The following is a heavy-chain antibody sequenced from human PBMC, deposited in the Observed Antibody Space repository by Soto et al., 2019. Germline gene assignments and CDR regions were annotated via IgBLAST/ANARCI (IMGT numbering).Heavy chain of an antibody. CDR1: GFTFSDYY. CDR3: ARISLMTIDATDV. CDR2: ISSSGSTI. Sequence: WGSLRLSGAASGFTFSDYYMSWIRQAPGNGLEWGSYISSSGSTIYYADSVKGRFTISRDNAKNSLYLKMNGLRAEDTAVYYCARISLMTIDATDVWGHGTTV. J-gene: IGHJ6*02. D-gene: IGHD4-17*01. V-gene: IGHV3-11*01.